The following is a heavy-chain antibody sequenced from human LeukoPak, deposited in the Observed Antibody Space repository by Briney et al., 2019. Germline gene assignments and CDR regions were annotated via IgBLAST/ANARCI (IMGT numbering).Heavy chain of an antibody. CDR3: ARPHDTVWFGELPTNYYMDV. D-gene: IGHD3-10*01. CDR1: GFTFSSYG. J-gene: IGHJ6*03. Sequence: GGSLRLSCAASGFTFSSYGMHWVRQAPGKGLEWVAVISYDGSNKYYADSVKGRFTISRDNSKNTLYLQMNSLRAEDTAVYYCARPHDTVWFGELPTNYYMDVWGKGTTVTVSS. CDR2: ISYDGSNK. V-gene: IGHV3-30*03.